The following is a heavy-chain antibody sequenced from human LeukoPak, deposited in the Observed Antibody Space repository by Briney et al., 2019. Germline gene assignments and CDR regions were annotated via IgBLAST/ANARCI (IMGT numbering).Heavy chain of an antibody. CDR2: FDPEDGET. D-gene: IGHD6-19*01. Sequence: ASVKVSCKASGYTFTGYYLHWVRQAPGKGLEWMGGFDPEDGETIYAQKFQGRVTMTEDTSTDTAYMELSSLRSEDTAVYYCATVSRFDSSGWYGDYWGQGTLVTVSS. V-gene: IGHV1-24*01. J-gene: IGHJ4*02. CDR1: GYTFTGYY. CDR3: ATVSRFDSSGWYGDY.